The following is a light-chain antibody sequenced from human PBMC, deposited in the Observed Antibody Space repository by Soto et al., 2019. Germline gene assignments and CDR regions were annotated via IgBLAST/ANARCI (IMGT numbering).Light chain of an antibody. CDR3: SSYTSSTTYV. J-gene: IGLJ1*01. V-gene: IGLV2-14*01. Sequence: QSALTQPASVSGSPGQSNTISCTGTSSDVGGYNYVSWYQQHPGKAPKPMIYEVSNRPSGVSNRFSGSKSGNTASLTISGLQAEDEADYYCSSYTSSTTYVFGTGTKLTVL. CDR2: EVS. CDR1: SSDVGGYNY.